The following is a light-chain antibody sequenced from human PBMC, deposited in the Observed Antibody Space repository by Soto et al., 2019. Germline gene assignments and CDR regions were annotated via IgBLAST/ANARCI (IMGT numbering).Light chain of an antibody. Sequence: EIVLTQSPGTLSLSPGERATLSCRASQSISSSYLAWYQQKPGQAPRLLIFGASSRAPGIPDRFSGSGSGTHFTLTISRLEPGDFAVYYCQHFGGTTFTFGQGTRLEIK. J-gene: IGKJ5*01. CDR1: QSISSSY. V-gene: IGKV3-20*01. CDR3: QHFGGTTFT. CDR2: GAS.